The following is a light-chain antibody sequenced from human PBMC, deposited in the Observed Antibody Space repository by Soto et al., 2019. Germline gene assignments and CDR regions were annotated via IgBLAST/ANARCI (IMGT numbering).Light chain of an antibody. V-gene: IGLV2-23*02. CDR1: SSDIGSYNL. CDR3: CSYAGGSHCV. Sequence: QSALTQPASVSGSPGQSITISCTGTSSDIGSYNLVSWYQQHPGIAPKFMIYEVSKRPSGVSNRFSGFKSGNTASLTISGPQFEVEVDYFRCSYAGGSHCVFGGGTKLTVL. J-gene: IGLJ3*02. CDR2: EVS.